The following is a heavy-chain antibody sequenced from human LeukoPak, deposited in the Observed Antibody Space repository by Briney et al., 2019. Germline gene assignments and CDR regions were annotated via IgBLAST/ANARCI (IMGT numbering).Heavy chain of an antibody. CDR3: AKDHGPVVAALYYFDY. J-gene: IGHJ4*02. V-gene: IGHV3-23*01. Sequence: GGSLRLSCSASGVDLSNFGMNWVRQAPGRGLEWVSAISANGVNTWYADPFKGRFTISKDTSKNTLYLQMNSLRADDTAVYYCAKDHGPVVAALYYFDYWGQGTLVTVSS. D-gene: IGHD2-15*01. CDR2: ISANGVNT. CDR1: GVDLSNFG.